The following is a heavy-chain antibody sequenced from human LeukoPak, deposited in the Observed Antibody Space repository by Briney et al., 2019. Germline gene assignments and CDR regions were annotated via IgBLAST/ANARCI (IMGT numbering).Heavy chain of an antibody. J-gene: IGHJ4*02. Sequence: GGSLRLSCAASGFTFRSYSMHWVRQAPGKGLEWVAVISYDGSNKYHADSVKGRFTSPRDNSKNTLYLQMNSLRTEDTAVYYCARDLATVTYYGSHFDYWGQGTLVTVSS. CDR1: GFTFRSYS. CDR2: ISYDGSNK. V-gene: IGHV3-30*04. CDR3: ARDLATVTYYGSHFDY. D-gene: IGHD4-17*01.